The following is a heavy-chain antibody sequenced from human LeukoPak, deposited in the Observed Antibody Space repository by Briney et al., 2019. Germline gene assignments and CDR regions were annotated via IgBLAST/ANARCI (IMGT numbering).Heavy chain of an antibody. CDR3: ARAARVGATFDAVDY. CDR1: GYTFTSYG. D-gene: IGHD1-26*01. V-gene: IGHV1-18*01. CDR2: ISAYNGNT. J-gene: IGHJ4*02. Sequence: ASVKVSCKASGYTFTSYGISWVRQAPGQGLEWMGWISAYNGNTNNAQKLQGRVTMTTDTSTSTAYMELRSLRSDDTAVYYCARAARVGATFDAVDYWGQGTLVTVSS.